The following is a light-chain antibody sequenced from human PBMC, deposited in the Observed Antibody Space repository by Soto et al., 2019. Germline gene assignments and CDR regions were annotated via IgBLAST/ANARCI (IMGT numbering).Light chain of an antibody. J-gene: IGLJ2*01. CDR2: DVS. CDR1: SSDVGVYNY. Sequence: QSALTQPASVSGSPGQSITISCTGTSSDVGVYNYVSWYQQHPGKAPKLMIYDVSHRPSGVSNRVSGSKSGNTASLTISGLQAEDEADYYCSSYTSSSTVVFGGGTKVTVL. CDR3: SSYTSSSTVV. V-gene: IGLV2-14*01.